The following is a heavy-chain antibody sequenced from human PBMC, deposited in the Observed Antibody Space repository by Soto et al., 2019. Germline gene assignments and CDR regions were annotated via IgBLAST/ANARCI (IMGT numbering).Heavy chain of an antibody. CDR1: GFTFSGYG. Sequence: GGSLRLSCAASGFTFSGYGMHWVRQAPGKGLEWVAVISYDGSNKYYADSVKGRFTISRDNSKNTLYLQMNSLRAEDTAVYYCAKDPREYYDFWSGYFNFDYWGQGTLVTV. CDR3: AKDPREYYDFWSGYFNFDY. D-gene: IGHD3-3*01. J-gene: IGHJ4*02. V-gene: IGHV3-30*18. CDR2: ISYDGSNK.